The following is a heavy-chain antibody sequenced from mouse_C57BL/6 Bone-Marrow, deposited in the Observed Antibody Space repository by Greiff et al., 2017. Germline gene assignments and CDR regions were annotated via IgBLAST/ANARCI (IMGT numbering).Heavy chain of an antibody. CDR3: ARQIYYDYDGFYYAMDY. V-gene: IGHV5-6*01. J-gene: IGHJ4*01. Sequence: EVHLVESGGDLVKPGGSLKLSCAASGFAFSSYGMSWVRQTPDKRLEWVATISSGGSYTYYPDSVKGRFTTSRDNAKNTLYLQMSSLKSEDTAMYYCARQIYYDYDGFYYAMDYWGQGTSVTVSS. CDR2: ISSGGSYT. CDR1: GFAFSSYG. D-gene: IGHD2-4*01.